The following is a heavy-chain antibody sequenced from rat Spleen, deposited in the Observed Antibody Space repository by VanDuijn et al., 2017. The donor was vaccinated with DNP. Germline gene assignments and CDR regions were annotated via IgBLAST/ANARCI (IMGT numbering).Heavy chain of an antibody. Sequence: EVQLVESGGDLVQPGMSLKLSCIVSGFTFNKYWMTWIRQVPGKGLEWVASITSSGGSTYYPDSVKGRFTISRDNAKSTLYLQMNSLRSEDMATYYCIRWNSGHFDYWGQGVMVTVSS. CDR3: IRWNSGHFDY. J-gene: IGHJ2*01. D-gene: IGHD4-3*01. V-gene: IGHV5-31*01. CDR2: ITSSGGST. CDR1: GFTFNKYW.